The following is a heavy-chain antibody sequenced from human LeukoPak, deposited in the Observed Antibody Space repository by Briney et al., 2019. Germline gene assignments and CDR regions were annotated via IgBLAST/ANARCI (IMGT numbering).Heavy chain of an antibody. D-gene: IGHD3-10*01. CDR2: IDPSDSYT. J-gene: IGHJ4*02. CDR1: GYSFTSYW. Sequence: GESLKISCKGSGYSFTSYWISWVRQMPGKGLEWMGRIDPSDSYTNYSPSFQGRVTISIDKSISTAYLQSSSLKASDTAMYYCARVRGYYFDYWGQGTLVTVSS. CDR3: ARVRGYYFDY. V-gene: IGHV5-10-1*01.